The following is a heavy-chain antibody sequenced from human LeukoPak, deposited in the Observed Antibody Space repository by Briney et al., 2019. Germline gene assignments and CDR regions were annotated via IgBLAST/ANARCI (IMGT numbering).Heavy chain of an antibody. J-gene: IGHJ6*02. Sequence: GGSLRLSCAASGFTFSNYAMTWVRQAPGKGLEWVSHINSDGTNTNYADSVKGRFTISRDNAKNTLYLQMNSLRAVDTAVYYCARVYYYGMDVWGQGTTVTVSS. CDR1: GFTFSNYA. CDR2: INSDGTNT. CDR3: ARVYYYGMDV. V-gene: IGHV3-74*01.